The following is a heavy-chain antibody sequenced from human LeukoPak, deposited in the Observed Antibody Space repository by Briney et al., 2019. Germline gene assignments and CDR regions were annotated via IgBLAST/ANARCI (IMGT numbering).Heavy chain of an antibody. CDR3: ARGYSSSWYRYYYYYGMDV. Sequence: GGSLRLSCAASGFTFSSNYMSWVRQAPGKGLEWVSVIYSGGSTYYADSVKGRFTISRDNSKNTLYLQMNSLRAEVTAVYYCARGYSSSWYRYYYYYGMDVWGQGTTVTVSS. CDR2: IYSGGST. CDR1: GFTFSSNY. D-gene: IGHD6-13*01. V-gene: IGHV3-53*01. J-gene: IGHJ6*02.